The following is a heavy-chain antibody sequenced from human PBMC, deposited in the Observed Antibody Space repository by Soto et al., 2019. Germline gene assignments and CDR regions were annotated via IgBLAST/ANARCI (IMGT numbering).Heavy chain of an antibody. V-gene: IGHV3-74*01. CDR3: ARQSICWYYYYYMDV. J-gene: IGHJ6*03. CDR2: INSDGSST. Sequence: PGGSLRLSCAASGFTFSSYWMHWVRQAPGKGLVWVSRINSDGSSTSYADSVKGRFTISRDNAKNTLYLQMNSLRAEDTAVYYCARQSICWYYYYYMDVSGNGTTITVSS. CDR1: GFTFSSYW. D-gene: IGHD3-3*02.